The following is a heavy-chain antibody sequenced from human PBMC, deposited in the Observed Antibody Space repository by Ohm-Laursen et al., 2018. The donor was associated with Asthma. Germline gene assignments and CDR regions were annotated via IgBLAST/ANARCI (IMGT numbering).Heavy chain of an antibody. CDR1: RFTFGSFP. CDR2: ISYDGSNK. V-gene: IGHV3-30-3*01. D-gene: IGHD1-26*01. Sequence: SLRLSCSASRFTFGSFPMHWVRQAPGKGLDWVAAISYDGSNKYYADSVKGRFTISRDNAKNLVYLQMDSLRVDDTALYYCARIGPEWELPGREYSLIHWGQGTLVTVSS. J-gene: IGHJ1*01. CDR3: ARIGPEWELPGREYSLIH.